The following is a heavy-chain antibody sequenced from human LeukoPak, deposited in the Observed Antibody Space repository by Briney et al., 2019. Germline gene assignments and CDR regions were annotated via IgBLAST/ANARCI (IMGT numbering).Heavy chain of an antibody. CDR2: INHSGST. CDR3: ARGTGGNIVVEVAATRINWFDP. D-gene: IGHD2-15*01. J-gene: IGHJ5*02. Sequence: SETLSLTCAVYGGSFSGYYWSWIRQPPGKGLEWIGEINHSGSTNYNPSLKSRVTISVDTSKNQFSLKLSSVTAADTAVYYCARGTGGNIVVEVAATRINWFDPWGRGTLVTVSS. CDR1: GGSFSGYY. V-gene: IGHV4-34*01.